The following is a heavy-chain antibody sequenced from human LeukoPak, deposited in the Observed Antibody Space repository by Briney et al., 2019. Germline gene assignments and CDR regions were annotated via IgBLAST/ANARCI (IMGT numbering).Heavy chain of an antibody. J-gene: IGHJ4*02. CDR1: GFTFSDYY. V-gene: IGHV3-11*06. D-gene: IGHD6-6*01. CDR3: ARTARTPAY. CDR2: ISGTSSDT. Sequence: GGSLRLSCSASGFTFSDYYMSWLRQAPGKGLEYLSYISGTSSDTNYADSVRGRFTISRDSAENSLYLQMNSLRVEDTAVYYCARTARTPAYWGQGTLVTVSS.